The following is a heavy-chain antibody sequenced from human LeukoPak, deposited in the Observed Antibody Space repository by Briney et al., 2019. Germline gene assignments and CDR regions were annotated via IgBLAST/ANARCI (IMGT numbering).Heavy chain of an antibody. CDR2: IKQDGSEE. Sequence: GGSLRLSCEASGSSISTYWMTWVRQAPGKGLEWVANIKQDGSEEYYVDSVKGRFTVSRDNAKNSLYLQMNSLRAEDTAVYYCASWVGRDYWGQGTLVTVSS. CDR1: GSSISTYW. J-gene: IGHJ4*02. D-gene: IGHD2-15*01. CDR3: ASWVGRDY. V-gene: IGHV3-7*01.